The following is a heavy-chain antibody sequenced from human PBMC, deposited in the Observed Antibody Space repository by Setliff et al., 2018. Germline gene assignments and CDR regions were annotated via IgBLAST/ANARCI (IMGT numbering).Heavy chain of an antibody. CDR1: GGPFTPYY. CDR2: VYYSGTA. V-gene: IGHV4-59*01. Sequence: PSETLSLTCTVSGGPFTPYYWSWIRQPPGKGLEWIGYVYYSGTAYYNPSLKSRVTVIVDTSKNQFSLRLSSVTAADTAVYYCARGGTFRYFDYWGQGTPVTVSS. D-gene: IGHD5-12*01. CDR3: ARGGTFRYFDY. J-gene: IGHJ4*02.